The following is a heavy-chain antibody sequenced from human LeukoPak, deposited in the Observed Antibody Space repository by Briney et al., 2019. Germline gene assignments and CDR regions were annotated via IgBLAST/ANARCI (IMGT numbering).Heavy chain of an antibody. Sequence: SETLPLTCAVHGGSFSGFYWTWMRQPPGKELEWIGEIKHGGFTSYHPSLKSRVTMSEDTSNNQFSLKLTSVTAADTAVYYCARGLGEGYPDYWGPGTLVTVSS. CDR1: GGSFSGFY. CDR3: ARGLGEGYPDY. V-gene: IGHV4-34*01. D-gene: IGHD5-24*01. CDR2: IKHGGFT. J-gene: IGHJ4*02.